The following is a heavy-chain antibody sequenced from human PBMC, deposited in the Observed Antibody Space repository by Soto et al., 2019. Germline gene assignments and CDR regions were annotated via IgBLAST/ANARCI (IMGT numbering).Heavy chain of an antibody. CDR1: GFTFSSYA. Sequence: EVQLLESGGGLVQPGGSLRLSCAASGFTFSSYAMTWVRQAPGKGLEWVSALSGNSGTTYSADSVKGRFTISRDNSRNTLYLQMSSLRAEDTALYYCAKGSKFTIFSANDFWGQGNLVTVSS. CDR2: LSGNSGTT. V-gene: IGHV3-23*01. D-gene: IGHD3-3*01. CDR3: AKGSKFTIFSANDF. J-gene: IGHJ4*02.